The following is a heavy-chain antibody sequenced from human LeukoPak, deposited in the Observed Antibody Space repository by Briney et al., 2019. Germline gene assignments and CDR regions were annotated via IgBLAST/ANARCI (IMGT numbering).Heavy chain of an antibody. CDR1: GYSISSGYY. Sequence: PSETLSLTCTVSGYSISSGYYWGWIRQPPGKGMEWIGSIYHSGSTYYNPSLKSQVTISVDTSKNQFYLKLSSVTAADTAVYYCARDDYGDLAGYMDVWGKGTTVTVSS. V-gene: IGHV4-38-2*02. CDR3: ARDDYGDLAGYMDV. J-gene: IGHJ6*03. D-gene: IGHD4-17*01. CDR2: IYHSGST.